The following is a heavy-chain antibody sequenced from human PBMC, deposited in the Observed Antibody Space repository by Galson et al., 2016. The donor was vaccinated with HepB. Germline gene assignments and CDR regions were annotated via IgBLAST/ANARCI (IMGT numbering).Heavy chain of an antibody. CDR1: GFTFDNFA. V-gene: IGHV3-23*01. CDR3: AKALRHWMGHHDAYDL. J-gene: IGHJ3*01. Sequence: SLRLSCAASGFTFDNFAMSCVRQAPGRGLESVSEVSARCSGTYHADSVKGRFTISRDNSKNPLYVQMTSLSAEDTAVDYCAKALRHWMGHHDAYDLWGQGTLVTVSP. D-gene: IGHD1-1*01. CDR2: VSARCSGT.